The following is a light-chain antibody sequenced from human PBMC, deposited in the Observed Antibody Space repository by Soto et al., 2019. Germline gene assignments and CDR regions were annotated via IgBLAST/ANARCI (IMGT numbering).Light chain of an antibody. CDR1: QSVASY. CDR2: DAS. Sequence: EIVLTQSPATLSLSPGERATLSCRASQSVASYLALYQQKPGQAPRLLIYDASNRATGITARFSGSGSATDFTLTISSLEPEDFALYYCQQRYNWPLTFGGGTKVEIK. V-gene: IGKV3-11*01. J-gene: IGKJ4*01. CDR3: QQRYNWPLT.